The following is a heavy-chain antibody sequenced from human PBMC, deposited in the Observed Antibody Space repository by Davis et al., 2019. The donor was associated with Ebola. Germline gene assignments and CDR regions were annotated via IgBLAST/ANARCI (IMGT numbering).Heavy chain of an antibody. V-gene: IGHV3-7*03. CDR1: GFTFSSYW. D-gene: IGHD3-3*01. J-gene: IGHJ6*02. Sequence: GESLKISCAASGFTFSSYWMSWVRQAPGKGLEWVANIKQDGSEKYYVDSVKGRFTISRDNAKSSLYLQMNSLRAEDTAVYYCARVGPGYYDFWSGYYTHGMDVWGQGTTVTVSS. CDR3: ARVGPGYYDFWSGYYTHGMDV. CDR2: IKQDGSEK.